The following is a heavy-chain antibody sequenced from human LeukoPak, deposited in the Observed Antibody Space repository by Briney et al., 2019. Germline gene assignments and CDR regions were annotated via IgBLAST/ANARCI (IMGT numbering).Heavy chain of an antibody. J-gene: IGHJ4*02. CDR1: GYTFNNHY. CDR2: INPSGGST. CDR3: AREGSYDFWSGYYGPYYFDY. Sequence: ASVKVSCKASGYTFNNHYMYWVRQAPGQGLEWMGVINPSGGSTSYAQKFQGRVTMTTDTSTSTAYMELRSLRSDDTAVYYCAREGSYDFWSGYYGPYYFDYWGQGTLVTVSS. D-gene: IGHD3-3*01. V-gene: IGHV1-46*02.